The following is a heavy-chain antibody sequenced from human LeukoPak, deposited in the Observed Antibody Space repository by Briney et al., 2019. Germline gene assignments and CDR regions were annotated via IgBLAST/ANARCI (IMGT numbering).Heavy chain of an antibody. V-gene: IGHV3-53*01. J-gene: IGHJ4*02. CDR3: ARGDDSGYYDYFDY. D-gene: IGHD3-22*01. CDR1: VFTVDSNN. Sequence: GGCLRLSCAASVFTVDSNNLSWVRQAPWKGLEWVSTIYTGGNTYYAASVKGRFTISRDFSKNTVFLHMNSLRAEDTAMYYCARGDDSGYYDYFDYWGQGALVTVSS. CDR2: IYTGGNT.